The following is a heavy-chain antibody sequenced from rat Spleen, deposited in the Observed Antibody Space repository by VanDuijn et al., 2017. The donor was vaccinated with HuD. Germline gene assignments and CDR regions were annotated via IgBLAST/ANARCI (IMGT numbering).Heavy chain of an antibody. CDR2: ISFEGSST. Sequence: EVQLVESGGGLVQHGRSLKLSCAASGFTFSDYYMAWVRQAPKKGLEWVASISFEGSSTYYRDSVKGRFTISRDNAKNTLYLQMDSLRSEDTATYYCTRGEQLGGDYWGQGVMVTVSS. V-gene: IGHV5-22*01. J-gene: IGHJ2*01. D-gene: IGHD1-10*01. CDR3: TRGEQLGGDY. CDR1: GFTFSDYY.